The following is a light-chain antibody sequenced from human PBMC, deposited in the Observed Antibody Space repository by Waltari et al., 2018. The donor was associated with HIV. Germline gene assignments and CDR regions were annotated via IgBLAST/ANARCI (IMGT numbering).Light chain of an antibody. CDR3: YSTDSSGNHRGV. Sequence: SYELTQPPSVSVSPGQTARITCSGDALPKKYAYWYQQKSGQAPVLVIYEASKRTSGMPGSFVGSSSGTMATLTIRGAQVEDEADYYCYSTDSSGNHRGVFGGGTKLTVL. CDR2: EAS. V-gene: IGLV3-10*01. J-gene: IGLJ3*02. CDR1: ALPKKY.